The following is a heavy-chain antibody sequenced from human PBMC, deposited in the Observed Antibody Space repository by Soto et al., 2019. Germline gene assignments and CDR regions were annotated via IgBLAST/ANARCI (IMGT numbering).Heavy chain of an antibody. J-gene: IGHJ6*03. CDR3: ARGRSQAYYYYMDV. V-gene: IGHV3-21*01. CDR1: GFTFSSFT. Sequence: EVQLVESGGGLVKPGGSLRLSCAGSGFTFSSFTMNWVRQAPGKGLGGVSPITGSSAYIQFGDSVKGRFTISRDNAKNSLFLQMNSLRAEDTAVYYCARGRSQAYYYYMDVWGKGTTVTVSS. CDR2: ITGSSAYI.